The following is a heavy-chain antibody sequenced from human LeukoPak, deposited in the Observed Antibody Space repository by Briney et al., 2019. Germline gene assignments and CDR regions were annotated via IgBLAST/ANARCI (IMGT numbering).Heavy chain of an antibody. CDR2: IKSKTDGGTT. D-gene: IGHD6-19*01. CDR1: GFTFSNAW. Sequence: GGSLRLSCAASGFTFSNAWMNWVRQAPGKGLEWVGRIKSKTDGGTTDYAAPVKGRFTISRDDSENTLYLQMNSLKTEDTAVYYCTTVQSIRSGWSRFDYWGQGTLVTVSS. J-gene: IGHJ4*02. V-gene: IGHV3-15*01. CDR3: TTVQSIRSGWSRFDY.